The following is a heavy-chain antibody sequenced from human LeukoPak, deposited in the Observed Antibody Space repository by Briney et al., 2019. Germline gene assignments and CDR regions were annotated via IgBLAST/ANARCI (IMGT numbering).Heavy chain of an antibody. V-gene: IGHV4-59*11. J-gene: IGHJ3*02. CDR1: GGSISSHH. Sequence: KPSETLSLTCTVSGGSISSHHWSWIWQPQGQGQTWKGIAYYSWTTNYNPSLRGRVTMSVDTSRNHFSLKWTSVTAANTALYYCARLLDNDRSGYPDTFDMWGQGTMVTISS. CDR3: ARLLDNDRSGYPDTFDM. CDR2: AYYSWTT. D-gene: IGHD3-22*01.